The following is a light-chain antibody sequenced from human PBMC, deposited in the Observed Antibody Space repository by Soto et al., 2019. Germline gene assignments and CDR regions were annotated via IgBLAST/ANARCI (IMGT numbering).Light chain of an antibody. CDR1: ETVSITY. Sequence: VVTQSPGTLSLSPGESSTLSCSASETVSITYLTWYQQKPGQAPRLLIFGASKRATGIPDRFSGSGSGRDFTLTISGLEPEDFAVYYCQQYGSSPLISFGQGTRLE. CDR3: QQYGSSPLIS. V-gene: IGKV3-20*01. J-gene: IGKJ5*01. CDR2: GAS.